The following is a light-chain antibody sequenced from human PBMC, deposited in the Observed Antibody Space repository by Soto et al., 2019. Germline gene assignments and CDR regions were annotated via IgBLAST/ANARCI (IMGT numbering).Light chain of an antibody. CDR1: QTVFSGINKKKY. Sequence: DIVMTQSPDSLAVSLGERPTMPCKSSQTVFSGINKKKYLAWYQHKPGQPPKLLIYWASTRESGVPDRFSGSGSGTDFTLTINSLQAEDVAVYYCQQSYSPPLTFGGGTKVEIK. V-gene: IGKV4-1*01. CDR2: WAS. J-gene: IGKJ4*01. CDR3: QQSYSPPLT.